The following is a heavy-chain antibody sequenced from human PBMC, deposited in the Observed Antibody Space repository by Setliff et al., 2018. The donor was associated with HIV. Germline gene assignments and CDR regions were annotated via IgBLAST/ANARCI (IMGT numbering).Heavy chain of an antibody. V-gene: IGHV3-15*01. Sequence: VGSLRLSCAASGFTFSNAWMSWVRQAPGKGLEWVGRIKSKTDGGTTDYAAPVKGRFTISRDDSKSIAYLQMNSLKTEDTAVYYCTRATDYYDGSGYYYFDYWGQGTLVT. CDR1: GFTFSNAW. D-gene: IGHD3-22*01. CDR3: TRATDYYDGSGYYYFDY. J-gene: IGHJ4*02. CDR2: IKSKTDGGTT.